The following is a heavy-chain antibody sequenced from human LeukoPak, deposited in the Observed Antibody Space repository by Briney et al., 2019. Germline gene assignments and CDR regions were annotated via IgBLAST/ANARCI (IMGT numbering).Heavy chain of an antibody. J-gene: IGHJ4*02. CDR1: GFTFTSSA. D-gene: IGHD3-22*01. V-gene: IGHV1-58*02. Sequence: ASVKVSCKASGFTFTSSAMQWVRQARGQRLEWIGWIVVGSGNTNYAQKFQERVTITRDMSTSTAYMELSSLRSEDTAVYYCAAGDYYYDGSGYYYWGQGTLVTVSS. CDR2: IVVGSGNT. CDR3: AAGDYYYDGSGYYY.